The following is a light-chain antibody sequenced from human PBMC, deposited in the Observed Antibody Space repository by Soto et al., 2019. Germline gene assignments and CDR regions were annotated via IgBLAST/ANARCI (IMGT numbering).Light chain of an antibody. CDR3: CSYAGSSTFWV. J-gene: IGLJ3*02. CDR1: GSDVGRYNY. Sequence: QSVLTQPASVSGSPGQSITISCTGTGSDVGRYNYVSWYQQHPGKAPKLMIYEGSKRPSGVSNRFSGSKSGNTASLTISGLQAEDEADYYCCSYAGSSTFWVFGGGTKVTVL. V-gene: IGLV2-23*01. CDR2: EGS.